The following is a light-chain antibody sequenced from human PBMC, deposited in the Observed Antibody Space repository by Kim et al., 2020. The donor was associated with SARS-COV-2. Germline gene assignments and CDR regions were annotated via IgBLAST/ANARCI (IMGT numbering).Light chain of an antibody. CDR2: GKN. V-gene: IGLV3-19*01. J-gene: IGLJ1*01. CDR3: NSRDSSGNHLGV. CDR1: SLRNYY. Sequence: GLTVRITCQGDSLRNYYASWYQQKPGQAPVLVIYGKNNRPSGIPDRFSGSSSGNTASMTITGAQAEDEADYYCNSRDSSGNHLGVFGTGTKVTVL.